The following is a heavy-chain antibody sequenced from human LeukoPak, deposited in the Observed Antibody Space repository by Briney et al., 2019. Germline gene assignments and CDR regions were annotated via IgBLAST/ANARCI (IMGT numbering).Heavy chain of an antibody. V-gene: IGHV1-18*01. CDR2: ISVYNVNT. CDR1: GYTFTDYG. CDR3: ARDEIFGVGTHFDY. D-gene: IGHD3-3*01. Sequence: ASVKVSCKTSGYTFTDYGISWVRQAPGQGLEWMGWISVYNVNTNYAQKFQGRVIMTRDTSTNTVYMELTSLTSDDTAVYFCARDEIFGVGTHFDYWGQGTLVIVSS. J-gene: IGHJ4*02.